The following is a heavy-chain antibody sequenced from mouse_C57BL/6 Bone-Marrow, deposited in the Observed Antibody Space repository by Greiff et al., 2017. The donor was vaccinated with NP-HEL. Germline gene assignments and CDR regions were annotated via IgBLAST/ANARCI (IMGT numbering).Heavy chain of an antibody. Sequence: QVQLKESGPGLVAPSQSLSITCTVSGFSLTSYGVHWVRQPPGKGLEWLVVIWSDGSTTYNSALKSRLSISKDNSKSQVFLKMNSLQTDDTAMYYCARGYYSNYDYAMDYWGQGTSVTVSS. CDR1: GFSLTSYG. D-gene: IGHD2-5*01. CDR3: ARGYYSNYDYAMDY. V-gene: IGHV2-6*03. J-gene: IGHJ4*01. CDR2: IWSDGST.